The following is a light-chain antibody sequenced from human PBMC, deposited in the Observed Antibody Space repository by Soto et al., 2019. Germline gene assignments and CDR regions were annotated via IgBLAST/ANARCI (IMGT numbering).Light chain of an antibody. V-gene: IGKV1-9*01. CDR1: HDISSY. J-gene: IGKJ5*01. CDR2: AAS. Sequence: DVQLTQTKSFLSASVGDRFTITCRASHDISSYLTWYQQKPGKAPTVLIYAASTLQGGVPSRFSGSGSGTEFTLTISSLQSEDFASYYCQQHKDYPLTFGRVRRLEI. CDR3: QQHKDYPLT.